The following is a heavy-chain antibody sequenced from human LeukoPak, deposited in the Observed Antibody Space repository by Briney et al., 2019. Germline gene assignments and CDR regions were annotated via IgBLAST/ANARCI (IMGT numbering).Heavy chain of an antibody. CDR3: ASAVPDSSGYYYYYYYYMDV. CDR1: GGSISSNSYY. J-gene: IGHJ6*03. V-gene: IGHV4-39*01. CDR2: IYYSGST. Sequence: SETLSLTCTVSGGSISSNSYYWGWIRQPPGKGLEWIGSIYYSGSTYYNPSLKSRVTISVDTSKNQFSLKLSSVTAADTAVYYCASAVPDSSGYYYYYYYYMDVWGKGTTVTISS. D-gene: IGHD3-22*01.